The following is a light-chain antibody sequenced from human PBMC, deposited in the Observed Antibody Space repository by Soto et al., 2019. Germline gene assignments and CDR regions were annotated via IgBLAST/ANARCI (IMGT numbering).Light chain of an antibody. CDR1: SSDVGGYNY. CDR2: DVS. CDR3: CSYTSSSTPWV. Sequence: LTHPASVSGSPGQSITISCTGTSSDVGGYNYVSWYQQHPGKAPKLMIYDVSDRPSGVSNRFSASKSGNTASLTISGLQAEDEADYYCCSYTSSSTPWVFGTGTKVTVL. V-gene: IGLV2-14*03. J-gene: IGLJ1*01.